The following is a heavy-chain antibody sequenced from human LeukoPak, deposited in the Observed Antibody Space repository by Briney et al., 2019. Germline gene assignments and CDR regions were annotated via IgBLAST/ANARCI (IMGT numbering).Heavy chain of an antibody. Sequence: TASETLSLTCTVSGGSISSYYWSWIRQPPGKGLEWIGYIYYSGSTNYNPSLKSRVTISVDTSKNHFSLKLSSVTAADTAVYYCARHVHLASRPSDYWGQGTLVTVSS. CDR1: GGSISSYY. D-gene: IGHD6-6*01. V-gene: IGHV4-59*08. J-gene: IGHJ4*02. CDR2: IYYSGST. CDR3: ARHVHLASRPSDY.